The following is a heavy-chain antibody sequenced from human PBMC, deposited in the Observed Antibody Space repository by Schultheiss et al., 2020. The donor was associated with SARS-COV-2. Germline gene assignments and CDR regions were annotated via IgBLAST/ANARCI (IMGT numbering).Heavy chain of an antibody. CDR2: IWYDGSNK. D-gene: IGHD1/OR15-1a*01. CDR3: ARENSEVSFDY. CDR1: GFTFSSYG. J-gene: IGHJ4*02. V-gene: IGHV3-33*01. Sequence: GGSLRLSCAASGFTFSSYGMHWVRQAPGKGLEWVAVIWYDGSNKYYADSVKGRFTISRDNSKNTLYLQMNSLRAEDTAVYYCARENSEVSFDYWGQGTLVTVSS.